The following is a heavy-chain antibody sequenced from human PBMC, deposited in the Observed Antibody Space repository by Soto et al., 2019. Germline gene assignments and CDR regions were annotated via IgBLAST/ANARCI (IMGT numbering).Heavy chain of an antibody. D-gene: IGHD6-19*01. Sequence: PGGSLRLSCGASGFTLSNYWMTWVRQAPGKGLEWVANINKDGSQKNYVDSVKGRFTIARDNGQNSLSLQINSLRVEDTAVYYCVRELRLAYWGQGALVTVSS. CDR2: INKDGSQK. CDR1: GFTLSNYW. V-gene: IGHV3-7*03. CDR3: VRELRLAY. J-gene: IGHJ4*02.